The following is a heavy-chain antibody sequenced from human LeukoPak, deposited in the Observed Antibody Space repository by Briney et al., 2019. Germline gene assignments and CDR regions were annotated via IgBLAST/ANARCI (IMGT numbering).Heavy chain of an antibody. CDR2: IYYSGST. Sequence: PSETLSLICTVSGGSISSSSYYWGWIRQPPGKGLEWIGSIYYSGSTYYNPSLKSRVTISVDTSKYQFSLKLSSVTAADTAVYYCARLGVTAHDYWGQGTLVTVSS. V-gene: IGHV4-39*07. CDR3: ARLGVTAHDY. CDR1: GGSISSSSYY. D-gene: IGHD2-21*02. J-gene: IGHJ4*02.